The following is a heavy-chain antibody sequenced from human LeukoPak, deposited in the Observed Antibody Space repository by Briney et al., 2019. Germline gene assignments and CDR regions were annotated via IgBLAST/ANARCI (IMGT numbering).Heavy chain of an antibody. CDR3: ARNKYYYGSKNYGVPNWFDP. D-gene: IGHD3-10*01. J-gene: IGHJ5*02. Sequence: PSETLSRTCTVSGGSISTNTYYWGWIRQPPGKGLEWIGSMSYGGTTYYNPSLKSRVTISVDTSKNQFSLKLSSVTAADTAVYYCARNKYYYGSKNYGVPNWFDPWGQGTLVTVSS. CDR2: MSYGGTT. V-gene: IGHV4-39*01. CDR1: GGSISTNTYY.